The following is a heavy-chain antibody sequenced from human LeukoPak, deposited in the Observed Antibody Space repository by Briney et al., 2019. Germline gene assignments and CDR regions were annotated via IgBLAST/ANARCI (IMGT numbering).Heavy chain of an antibody. V-gene: IGHV1-8*01. CDR2: LNPNSGST. J-gene: IGHJ5*02. D-gene: IGHD5-12*01. Sequence: ASVTVSCKASGYTFTSYDINWVRQATGQGLEWMGWLNPNSGSTGYAQKFQGRVTMTRNTSISTAYMELSSLRSEDTAVYYCARGRGYSGYDWGSGWFDPWGQGTLVTVS. CDR1: GYTFTSYD. CDR3: ARGRGYSGYDWGSGWFDP.